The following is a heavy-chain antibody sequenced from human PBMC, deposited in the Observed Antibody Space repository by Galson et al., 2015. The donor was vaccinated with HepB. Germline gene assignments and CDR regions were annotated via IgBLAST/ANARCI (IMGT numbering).Heavy chain of an antibody. CDR3: ARLTPKVVAPNPYFDY. J-gene: IGHJ4*02. D-gene: IGHD2-15*01. CDR1: GGSIRSYY. CDR2: IYYTGST. Sequence: SETLSLTCSVSGGSIRSYYWGWIRQPPGKGLEWIGYIYYTGSTNYNPSLKSRVTISVDTSKNQFSLKLRSVTAADTAVYYCARLTPKVVAPNPYFDYWGQGTLVTVSS. V-gene: IGHV4-59*01.